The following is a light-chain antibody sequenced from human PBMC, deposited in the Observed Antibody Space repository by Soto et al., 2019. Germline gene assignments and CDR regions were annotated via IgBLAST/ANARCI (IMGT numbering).Light chain of an antibody. CDR3: QQDGSPWT. V-gene: IGKV3-20*01. CDR2: GAS. CDR1: QSVSSSH. Sequence: EIVLTQSPGTLSLSPGERATLSCRASQSVSSSHLAWYQQKPGQTPRLLIYGASSRATGIPDRFSGSGSGTDFTLTISRLEPEDFAVYYCQQDGSPWTFGQGTKVEIK. J-gene: IGKJ1*01.